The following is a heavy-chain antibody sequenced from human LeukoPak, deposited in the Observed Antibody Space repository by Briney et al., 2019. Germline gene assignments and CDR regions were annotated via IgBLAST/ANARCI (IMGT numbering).Heavy chain of an antibody. D-gene: IGHD4-17*01. CDR1: GYTFTGYY. CDR2: INPNSGGT. V-gene: IGHV1-2*02. Sequence: GASVKVSCKASGYTFTGYYMHWVRQAPGQGLEWMGWINPNSGGTNYAQKFQGRVTMTRDTSISTAYMELSRLRSDDTAVYYCARDRAYGDYGSPSYWGQGTLVTVSS. J-gene: IGHJ4*02. CDR3: ARDRAYGDYGSPSY.